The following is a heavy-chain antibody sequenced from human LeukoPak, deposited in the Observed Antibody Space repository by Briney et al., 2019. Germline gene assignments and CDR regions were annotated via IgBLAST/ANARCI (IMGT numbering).Heavy chain of an antibody. CDR1: GFTFSSYW. CDR2: IKQDGSEK. J-gene: IGHJ4*02. Sequence: PGGSLRLSCAASGFTFSSYWMSWVRQAPGKGLEWVANIKQDGSEKYYVDSVKGRFTISRDNAKNSLYLQMNSLRAEDTAVYYCARELLWFGEEGGLYYFDYWGQGTLVTVSS. D-gene: IGHD3-10*01. V-gene: IGHV3-7*01. CDR3: ARELLWFGEEGGLYYFDY.